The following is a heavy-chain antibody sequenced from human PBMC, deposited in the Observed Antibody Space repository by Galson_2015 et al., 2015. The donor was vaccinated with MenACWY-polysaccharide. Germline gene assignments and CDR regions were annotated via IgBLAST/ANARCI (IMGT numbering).Heavy chain of an antibody. Sequence: SLRLSCAASGFTFSSYSMNWVRQAPGKGLEWVSSIISSSSYIYYADSVKGRFTISRDNAKNSLYLQMNSLRAEDTAVYYCARVDTPRSYYYYGMDVWGQGTTVTVSS. V-gene: IGHV3-21*01. CDR2: IISSSSYI. CDR1: GFTFSSYS. J-gene: IGHJ6*02. D-gene: IGHD5-18*01. CDR3: ARVDTPRSYYYYGMDV.